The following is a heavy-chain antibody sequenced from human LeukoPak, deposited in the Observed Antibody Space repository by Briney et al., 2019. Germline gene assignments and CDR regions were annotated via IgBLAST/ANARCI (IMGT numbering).Heavy chain of an antibody. J-gene: IGHJ4*02. CDR2: IRGSGDST. V-gene: IGHV3-23*01. CDR1: GFPFRDYG. Sequence: GGSLRLSCATSGFPFRDYGMSWVRQAPGKGLEWVSHIRGSGDSTYYSESTKGRFSISRDNSQDMLYLQMDYLSGDDTAIYYCAKRAVTDSEAGSRFDYWGQGTPVTVSP. CDR3: AKRAVTDSEAGSRFDY.